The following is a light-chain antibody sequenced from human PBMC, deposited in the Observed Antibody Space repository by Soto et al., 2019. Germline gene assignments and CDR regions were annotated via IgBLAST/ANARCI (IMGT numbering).Light chain of an antibody. V-gene: IGLV2-14*01. CDR2: DVF. CDR3: CSYTDNATPV. CDR1: NSDVGGYDY. J-gene: IGLJ2*01. Sequence: QSVLTQPASVSGSLGQSVTISCTASNSDVGGYDYVSWFQQHPGKAPQLIIFDVFNRPSGVSSRFSGSKSGYTASLTISVLQAEDEADYYCCSYTDNATPVFGGGTQLTVL.